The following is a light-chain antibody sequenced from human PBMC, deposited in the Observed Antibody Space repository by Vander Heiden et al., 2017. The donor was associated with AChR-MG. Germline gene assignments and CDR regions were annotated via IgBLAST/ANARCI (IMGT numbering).Light chain of an antibody. V-gene: IGKV1-39*01. CDR1: QSISSY. Sequence: DIHMTQSPSSLSASVGDRVTITCRASQSISSYLNWYQQKPGKAPKLLIYAASSLQSGVHSRFSGSGSGTDFTLTISSLQPEDFATYYCQQSYSTPLTFGGGTKVEIK. J-gene: IGKJ4*01. CDR3: QQSYSTPLT. CDR2: AAS.